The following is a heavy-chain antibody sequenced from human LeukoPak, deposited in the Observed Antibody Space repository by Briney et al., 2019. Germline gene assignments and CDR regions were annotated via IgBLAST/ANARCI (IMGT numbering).Heavy chain of an antibody. J-gene: IGHJ4*02. D-gene: IGHD6-13*01. CDR3: AKEGTAQISTWYDY. CDR1: GFTFSNYG. Sequence: GMSLRLSCATSGFTFSNYGMHWVRQAPGKGLEWVAVVSYEGKSQYYADSVRGRFTISRDNSKNTLYLQMNSLRGEDAAVYYCAKEGTAQISTWYDYWGQGTLITVSS. CDR2: VSYEGKSQ. V-gene: IGHV3-30*18.